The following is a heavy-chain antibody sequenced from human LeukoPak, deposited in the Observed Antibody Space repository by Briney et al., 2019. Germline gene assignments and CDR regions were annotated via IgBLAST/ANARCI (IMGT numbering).Heavy chain of an antibody. CDR2: ISGSGGST. D-gene: IGHD4-17*01. J-gene: IGHJ4*02. V-gene: IGHV3-23*01. CDR1: GFTFSSYA. CDR3: AKDLGGTTVTTSDY. Sequence: GGSLRLSCAASGFTFSSYAMSWVHQAPGKGLEWVSAISGSGGSTYYADSVKGRFTISRDNSKNTLYLQMNSLRAEDTAVYYCAKDLGGTTVTTSDYWGQGTLVTVSS.